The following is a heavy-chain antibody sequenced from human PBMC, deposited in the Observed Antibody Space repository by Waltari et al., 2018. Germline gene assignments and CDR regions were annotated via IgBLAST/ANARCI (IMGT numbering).Heavy chain of an antibody. CDR3: ARGVYDSSRFDP. D-gene: IGHD3-22*01. V-gene: IGHV4-34*01. J-gene: IGHJ5*02. Sequence: QVQLQQWGAGLLKPSETLSLTCAVYGGSFRGYYWSWIRQPPGKGLEWIGEINHSGSTNYNPSLKSRVTISVDTSKNQFSLKLSSVTAADTAVYYCARGVYDSSRFDPWGQGTLVTVSS. CDR2: INHSGST. CDR1: GGSFRGYY.